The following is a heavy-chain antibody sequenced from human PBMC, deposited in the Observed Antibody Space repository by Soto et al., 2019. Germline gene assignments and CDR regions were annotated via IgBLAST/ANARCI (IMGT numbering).Heavy chain of an antibody. CDR3: AEPPYRSSSYCYCGMDV. D-gene: IGHD6-6*01. J-gene: IGHJ6*02. V-gene: IGHV3-23*01. Sequence: EVQLLESGGGLVQPGGSLRLSCAASGFTFSSYAMTWVRQAPGKGLERVSAISGSGGTTYHADSVKGRFTISRDNSKNSLYVHMNSRRAEDAGVYYCAEPPYRSSSYCYCGMDVWGQGRTVTVSS. CDR1: GFTFSSYA. CDR2: ISGSGGTT.